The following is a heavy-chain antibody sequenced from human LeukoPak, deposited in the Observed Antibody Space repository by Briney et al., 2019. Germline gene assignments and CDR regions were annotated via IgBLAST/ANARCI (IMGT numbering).Heavy chain of an antibody. Sequence: PGGSLRLSCAASRFSFSSYGMHWVRQAPGKGLDWVAYIQYDGSNEQYADSVKGRFSISRDSSKNTLYLQMNSLRAEDTAVYYCARGSGHYYDSSGYYYVSRRTEYDAFDIWGQGTLVTVSS. D-gene: IGHD3-22*01. CDR3: ARGSGHYYDSSGYYYVSRRTEYDAFDI. J-gene: IGHJ3*02. CDR1: RFSFSSYG. V-gene: IGHV3-30*02. CDR2: IQYDGSNE.